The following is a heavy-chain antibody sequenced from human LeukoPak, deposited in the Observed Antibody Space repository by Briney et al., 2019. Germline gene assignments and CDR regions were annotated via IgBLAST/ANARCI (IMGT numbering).Heavy chain of an antibody. CDR3: AKAYLSSVGMLLWFGESPPDYYGMDV. CDR1: GFTFSSYG. D-gene: IGHD3-10*01. J-gene: IGHJ6*02. Sequence: GGSLRLSCAASGFTFSSYGMHWVRQAPGKGLEWVAVISYDGSNKYYADSVKGRFTISRDNSKNTLYLQMNSLRAEDTAVYYCAKAYLSSVGMLLWFGESPPDYYGMDVWGQGTTVTVSS. CDR2: ISYDGSNK. V-gene: IGHV3-30*18.